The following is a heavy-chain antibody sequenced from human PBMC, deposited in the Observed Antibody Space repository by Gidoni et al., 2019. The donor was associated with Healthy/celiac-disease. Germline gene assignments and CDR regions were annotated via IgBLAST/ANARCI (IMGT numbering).Heavy chain of an antibody. Sequence: QVQLVESGGGVVQPGRSLRPSCAASGFTFSSYGMHWVRQAPGKGLEWLAVIWYDGSNKYYADSVKGRFTISRDNSKNTLYRQMNSLRAEDTAVYYCARDLRLANYYDSSGDYYYYYYGMDVWGQGTTVTVSS. D-gene: IGHD3-22*01. V-gene: IGHV3-33*01. CDR1: GFTFSSYG. CDR3: ARDLRLANYYDSSGDYYYYYYGMDV. J-gene: IGHJ6*02. CDR2: IWYDGSNK.